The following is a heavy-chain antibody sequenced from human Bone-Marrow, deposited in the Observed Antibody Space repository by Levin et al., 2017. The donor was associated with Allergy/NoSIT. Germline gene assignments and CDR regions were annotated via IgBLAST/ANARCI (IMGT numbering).Heavy chain of an antibody. V-gene: IGHV4-30-4*01. J-gene: IGHJ4*02. Sequence: PSETLSLTCTVSGGSISSDYNYWSWIRQPPGKGLEWIGNIYHSGSTNYNPSLKSRVTMSVDTSKNQFSLKLSSVTAADTAVYFCARDWVRDDSGYYYYFDYWGQGTLVTVSS. CDR1: GGSISSDYNY. CDR3: ARDWVRDDSGYYYYFDY. D-gene: IGHD3-22*01. CDR2: IYHSGST.